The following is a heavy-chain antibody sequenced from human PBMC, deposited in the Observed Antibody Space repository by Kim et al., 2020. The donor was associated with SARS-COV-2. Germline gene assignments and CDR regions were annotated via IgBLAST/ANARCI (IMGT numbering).Heavy chain of an antibody. J-gene: IGHJ6*02. CDR1: GGSFSGYY. CDR3: ARGHRRMEITMVRGRYYGMDV. Sequence: SETLSLTCAVYGGSFSGYYWSWIRQPPGKGLEWIGEINHSGSTNYNPSLKSRVTISVDTSKNQFSLKLSSVTAADTAVYYCARGHRRMEITMVRGRYYGMDVWGQGTTVTVSS. V-gene: IGHV4-34*01. CDR2: INHSGST. D-gene: IGHD3-10*01.